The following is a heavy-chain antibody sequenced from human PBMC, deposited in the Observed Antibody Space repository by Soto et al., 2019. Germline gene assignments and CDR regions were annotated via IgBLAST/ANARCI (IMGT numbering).Heavy chain of an antibody. J-gene: IGHJ6*02. Sequence: EVQLVESGGGLVQPGGSLRLSCAASGFTFSSYAMHWVRQAPGKGLEYVSAITSNGGHTDYASSVKGRFTFSRDNSKNTLYLQMGSLRVEDMAVYYCARRIPFGYGMDVWGQGTTVTVSS. CDR2: ITSNGGHT. D-gene: IGHD2-21*01. CDR1: GFTFSSYA. CDR3: ARRIPFGYGMDV. V-gene: IGHV3-64*01.